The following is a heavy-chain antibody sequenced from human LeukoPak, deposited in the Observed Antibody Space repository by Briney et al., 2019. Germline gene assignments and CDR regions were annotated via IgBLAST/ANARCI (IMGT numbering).Heavy chain of an antibody. D-gene: IGHD3-9*01. CDR1: GYTFTSYG. J-gene: IGHJ5*02. Sequence: ASVKVSCKASGYTFTSYGISWVRQAPGQGLEWMGWISAYNGNTNYAQKLQGRVTMTTDTSTSTAYMELRSLRSDDTAVYYCARHYDILTGAPYDNWFDPWGQGTLVTVSS. CDR2: ISAYNGNT. CDR3: ARHYDILTGAPYDNWFDP. V-gene: IGHV1-18*01.